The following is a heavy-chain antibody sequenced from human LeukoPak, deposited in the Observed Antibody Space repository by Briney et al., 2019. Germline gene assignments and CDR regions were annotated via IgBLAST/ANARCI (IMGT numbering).Heavy chain of an antibody. CDR3: ARSQGAYFDY. CDR1: GDSISRYY. CDR2: ISDSRST. J-gene: IGHJ4*02. Sequence: LETVSLTCTVSGDSISRYYWSWLRQPPGKGPECIGYISDSRSTKYNPSLKSRVTISLDTSRNHFSLKLTSVTAADTAVFYCARSQGAYFDYWGQGILVTVSS. V-gene: IGHV4-59*01.